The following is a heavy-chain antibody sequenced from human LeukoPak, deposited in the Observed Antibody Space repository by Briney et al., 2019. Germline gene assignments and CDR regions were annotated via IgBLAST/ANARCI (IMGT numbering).Heavy chain of an antibody. Sequence: SQTLSLTCAVSGGSISSGGYSWSWIRQPPGKGLEWIGYIYHSGSTYYNPSLKSRFTISVDRSKNQFSLKLSSVTAADTAVYYCAREPYYYDSSGYPVHYYGMDVWGQGTTVTVSS. D-gene: IGHD3-22*01. J-gene: IGHJ6*02. CDR3: AREPYYYDSSGYPVHYYGMDV. V-gene: IGHV4-30-2*01. CDR2: IYHSGST. CDR1: GGSISSGGYS.